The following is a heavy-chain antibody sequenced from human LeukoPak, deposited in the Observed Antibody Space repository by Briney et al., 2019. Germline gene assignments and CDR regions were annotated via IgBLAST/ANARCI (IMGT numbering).Heavy chain of an antibody. D-gene: IGHD6-19*01. Sequence: GASVKVSCKASGYTFTNYYMHWVRQAPGQGLEWMGIINPSGGTTSYAQKFQGRVTMTRATSTSTVYMELSSLRSEDTAVFYCARGQAEAVVLTWGQGTLVTVSS. CDR3: ARGQAEAVVLT. V-gene: IGHV1-46*01. J-gene: IGHJ5*02. CDR2: INPSGGTT. CDR1: GYTFTNYY.